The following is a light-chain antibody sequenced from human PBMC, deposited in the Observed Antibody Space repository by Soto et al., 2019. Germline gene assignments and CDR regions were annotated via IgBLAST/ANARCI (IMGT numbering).Light chain of an antibody. CDR1: QSVSSSY. V-gene: IGKV3-20*01. J-gene: IGKJ1*01. CDR2: GAS. Sequence: EIVLTQSPGTLSLSPGERATLSCRASQSVSSSYLAWYQQKPGQAPRLLIYGASSRATGIPDRFSGSGSGTDFTLTISRREPEDCAVYYCQQYGSSPVTFGQGTKGEIK. CDR3: QQYGSSPVT.